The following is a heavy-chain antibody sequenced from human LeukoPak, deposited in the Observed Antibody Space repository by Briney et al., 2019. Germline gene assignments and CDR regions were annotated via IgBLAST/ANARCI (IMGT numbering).Heavy chain of an antibody. D-gene: IGHD6-13*01. CDR2: ISYDGSNK. CDR3: AKGSYSSSGGYYFDS. J-gene: IGHJ4*02. V-gene: IGHV3-30-3*01. Sequence: GGSLRLSCAASGFTFSSCAIHWVRQAPGKGLEWVALISYDGSNKYYADSVNGRFTISRDNSRNTLYLQMNNLRPEDTALYYCAKGSYSSSGGYYFDSWGQGTLVTVSS. CDR1: GFTFSSCA.